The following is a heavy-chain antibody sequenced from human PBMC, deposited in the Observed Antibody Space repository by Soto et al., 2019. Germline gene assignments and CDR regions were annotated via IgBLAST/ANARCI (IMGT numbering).Heavy chain of an antibody. J-gene: IGHJ5*02. CDR2: TSKDGSKT. V-gene: IGHV3-30*03. D-gene: IGHD3-10*01. CDR1: GSSISNHD. CDR3: VRDKRGQNWFDP. Sequence: QVQLVDSGGGVVQPGKSLRLSCAASGSSISNHDMHWVRQPPGKGLEWVAVTSKDGSKTYYGDSVKGRFTISRDNMKNTLYLQMNNLRAEDTAVYYCVRDKRGQNWFDPWGQGTLVTVSS.